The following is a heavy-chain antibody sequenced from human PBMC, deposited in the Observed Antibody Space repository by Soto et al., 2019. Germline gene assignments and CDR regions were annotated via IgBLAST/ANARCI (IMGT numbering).Heavy chain of an antibody. D-gene: IGHD1-26*01. CDR3: ERVVRDGTPPALYLTGMGV. J-gene: IGHJ6*02. Sequence: SETLSLTCTVSGASISSYYWSWIRQPPGKGLEWIGYTYYSGSTNYNPSLKSRVTMSVDTSKNQFSLNLSSVTAADTAVYYCERVVRDGTPPALYLTGMGVWGQGTRVTLSS. CDR1: GASISSYY. V-gene: IGHV4-59*01. CDR2: TYYSGST.